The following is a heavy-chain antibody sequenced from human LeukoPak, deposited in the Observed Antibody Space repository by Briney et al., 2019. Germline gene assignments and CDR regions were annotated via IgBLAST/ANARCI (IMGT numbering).Heavy chain of an antibody. CDR2: IIPIFGTA. CDR1: GGTFTSYA. J-gene: IGHJ4*02. D-gene: IGHD3-10*01. V-gene: IGHV1-69*13. CDR3: ARTFVTYYYGAGSYSYFDY. Sequence: SVKVSCKASGGTFTSYAISWVRHTPGQGLEWMGGIIPIFGTANYAQKFLGRGTITADESTSTAYIALSSLRSEDTAVYYCARTFVTYYYGAGSYSYFDYWGQGTLVTVSS.